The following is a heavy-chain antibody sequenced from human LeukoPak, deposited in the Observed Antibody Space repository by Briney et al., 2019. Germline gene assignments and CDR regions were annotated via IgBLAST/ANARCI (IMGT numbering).Heavy chain of an antibody. Sequence: GGSLRLSCAASGFTFSNYWMHWVRQAPGKGLEWVAVISYDGSNKYYADSVKGRFTISRDNSKNTLYLQMNSLRAEDTAVYYCARDFHRRLYDSSGYYLYWGQGTLVTVSS. J-gene: IGHJ4*02. CDR3: ARDFHRRLYDSSGYYLY. CDR1: GFTFSNYW. D-gene: IGHD3-22*01. V-gene: IGHV3-30*03. CDR2: ISYDGSNK.